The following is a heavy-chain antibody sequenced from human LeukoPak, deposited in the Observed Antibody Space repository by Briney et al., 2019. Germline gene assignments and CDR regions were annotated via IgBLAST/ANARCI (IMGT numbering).Heavy chain of an antibody. CDR2: IYYSGST. J-gene: IGHJ5*02. Sequence: PSETLSLTCTVSGGSISSSSYYWGWIRQPPGKGLEWIGSIYYSGSTYYNPSLKSRVTISVDTSKNQFSLKLSSVTAADTAVCYCARDRGGVYSSSWYWFDPWGQGTLVTVSS. CDR3: ARDRGGVYSSSWYWFDP. CDR1: GGSISSSSYY. V-gene: IGHV4-39*07. D-gene: IGHD6-13*01.